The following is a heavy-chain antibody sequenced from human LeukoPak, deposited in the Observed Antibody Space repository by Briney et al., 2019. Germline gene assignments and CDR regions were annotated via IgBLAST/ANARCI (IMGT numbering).Heavy chain of an antibody. CDR2: IYHSGST. CDR1: GGSISSGGYS. CDR3: ARGDLYCSSTSCYAGPYFDY. D-gene: IGHD2-2*01. Sequence: PSGTLSLTCAVSGGSISSGGYSWSWIRQPPGKGLEWIGYIYHSGSTYYNPSLKSRVTISVDRSKNQFSLKLSSVTAADTAVYYCARGDLYCSSTSCYAGPYFDYWGQGTLVTVSS. V-gene: IGHV4-30-2*01. J-gene: IGHJ4*02.